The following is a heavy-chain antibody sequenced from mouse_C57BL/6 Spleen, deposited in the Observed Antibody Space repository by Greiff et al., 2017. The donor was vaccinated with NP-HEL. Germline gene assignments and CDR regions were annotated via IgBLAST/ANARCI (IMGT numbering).Heavy chain of an antibody. CDR2: INPSNGGT. CDR1: GYTFTSYW. Sequence: VQLQQPGTELVKPGASVKLSCKASGYTFTSYWMHWVKQRPGQGLEWIGNINPSNGGTNYNEKFKSKATLTVDKSPSTAYMQLSSLTSEDSAVYYCARERANWDGGAWFAYWGQGTLVTVSA. D-gene: IGHD4-1*01. CDR3: ARERANWDGGAWFAY. V-gene: IGHV1-53*01. J-gene: IGHJ3*01.